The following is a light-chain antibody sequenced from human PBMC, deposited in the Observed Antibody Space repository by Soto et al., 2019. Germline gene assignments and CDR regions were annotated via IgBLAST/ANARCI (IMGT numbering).Light chain of an antibody. Sequence: DIQMTQSPSSLSASVGDRVTITCQASQRSTNYLNWYQQKPGKAPNLLIFDTSTLQAGVPSRFSGSGSGTHYTLTITSLQPEDIATYYCQAYDTLPLFIFGPGTKVEIK. CDR3: QAYDTLPLFI. J-gene: IGKJ3*01. V-gene: IGKV1-33*01. CDR2: DTS. CDR1: QRSTNY.